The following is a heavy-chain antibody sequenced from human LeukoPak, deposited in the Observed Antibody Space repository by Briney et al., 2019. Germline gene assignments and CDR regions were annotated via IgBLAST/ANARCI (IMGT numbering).Heavy chain of an antibody. CDR3: ARGEVTAYSRDAFDI. J-gene: IGHJ3*02. V-gene: IGHV4-31*03. Sequence: SETLSLTCTVSGGSISSGGYYWSWIRQHPGKGLEWTGYIYYSGSTYYNPSLKSRVTISVDTSKNQFSLKLSSVTAADTAVYYCARGEVTAYSRDAFDIWGQGTMVTVSS. CDR2: IYYSGST. D-gene: IGHD2-21*02. CDR1: GGSISSGGYY.